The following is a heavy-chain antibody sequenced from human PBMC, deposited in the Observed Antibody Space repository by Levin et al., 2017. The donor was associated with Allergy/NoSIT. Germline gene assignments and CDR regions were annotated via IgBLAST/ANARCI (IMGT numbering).Heavy chain of an antibody. CDR3: ARGSPFYDTFTGYHYNWFDP. V-gene: IGHV4-4*02. D-gene: IGHD3-9*01. J-gene: IGHJ5*02. Sequence: RSSETLSLTCGVSGGSISTSNWWSWVRQPPGKGLEWIGEIYHSGRTNYNPSLKSRVTISVDKSKNQFSLKVMSVTAADTAVYYCARGSPFYDTFTGYHYNWFDPWGQGTLVTVSS. CDR1: GGSISTSNW. CDR2: IYHSGRT.